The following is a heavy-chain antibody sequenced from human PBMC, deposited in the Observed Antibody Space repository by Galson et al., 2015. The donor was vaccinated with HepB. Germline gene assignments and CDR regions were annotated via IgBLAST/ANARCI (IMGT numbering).Heavy chain of an antibody. CDR2: IYSGGST. CDR1: GFTVSSNY. Sequence: SLRLSCAASGFTVSSNYMSWVRQAPGKGLEWVSVIYSGGSTYYADSVKGRFTISRDNSKNTLYLQMNSLRAEDTAVYYCARDRSYGDYGMDVWGQGTTVTVSS. CDR3: ARDRSYGDYGMDV. J-gene: IGHJ6*02. D-gene: IGHD4-17*01. V-gene: IGHV3-53*01.